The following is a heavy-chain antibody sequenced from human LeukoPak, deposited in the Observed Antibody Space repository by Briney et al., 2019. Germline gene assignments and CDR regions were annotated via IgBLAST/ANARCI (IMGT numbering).Heavy chain of an antibody. J-gene: IGHJ4*02. CDR3: ARDLIYGSGSLGD. CDR1: GFTFSSHW. V-gene: IGHV3-74*01. D-gene: IGHD3-10*01. Sequence: GGSLRLSCAASGFTFSSHWMHWVRQLPGKGLVWVSRSKTDGTGADYADSVKGRFTISRDNAKNTLYLELNSLRVEDTAVYYCARDLIYGSGSLGDWSQGTLVTVSS. CDR2: SKTDGTGA.